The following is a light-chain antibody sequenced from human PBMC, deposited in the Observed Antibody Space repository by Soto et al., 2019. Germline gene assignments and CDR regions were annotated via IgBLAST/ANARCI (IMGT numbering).Light chain of an antibody. Sequence: IVLPQSPGTLSLSPGERATLSCMASQSVSSSYLAWYQQKPGQAPRLLIYGASSRATGIPDRFSGSGSGTDFTLTISSLEPEDFAVYYCQQYGNSPITFGQGTRLEI. J-gene: IGKJ5*01. CDR3: QQYGNSPIT. V-gene: IGKV3-20*01. CDR1: QSVSSSY. CDR2: GAS.